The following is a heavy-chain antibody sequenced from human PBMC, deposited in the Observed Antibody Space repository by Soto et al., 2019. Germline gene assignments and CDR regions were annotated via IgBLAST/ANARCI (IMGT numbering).Heavy chain of an antibody. CDR3: ARHQVSSEDIVVVVAANYYYCYGMDV. Sequence: GESLKISCKGSGYSFTSYWISWVRQMPGKGLEWMGRIDPSDSYTNYSPSFQGHVTISADKSISTAYLQWSSLKASDTAMYYCARHQVSSEDIVVVVAANYYYCYGMDVWGQGTTVTVSS. D-gene: IGHD2-15*01. CDR1: GYSFTSYW. CDR2: IDPSDSYT. J-gene: IGHJ6*02. V-gene: IGHV5-10-1*01.